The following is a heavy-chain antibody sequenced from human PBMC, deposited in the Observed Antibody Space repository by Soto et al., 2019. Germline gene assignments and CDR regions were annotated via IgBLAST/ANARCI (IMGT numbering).Heavy chain of an antibody. CDR1: GGTFSSYA. D-gene: IGHD1-26*01. J-gene: IGHJ4*02. CDR3: ARAGLGAVTTGPYFDY. Sequence: QVQLVQSGAEVKKPGSSVKVSCKASGGTFSSYAISWVRQAPGQGLEWMGGIIPIFGTANYAQKFQGRVTITADESTSTAYMELSGLRSEDTAVYYCARAGLGAVTTGPYFDYWGQGTLVTVSS. CDR2: IIPIFGTA. V-gene: IGHV1-69*01.